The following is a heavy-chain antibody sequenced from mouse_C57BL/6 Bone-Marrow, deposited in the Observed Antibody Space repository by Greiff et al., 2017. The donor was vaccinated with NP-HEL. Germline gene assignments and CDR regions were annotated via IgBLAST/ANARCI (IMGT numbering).Heavy chain of an antibody. CDR3: ARSILLRSRKYFDY. J-gene: IGHJ2*01. D-gene: IGHD1-1*01. V-gene: IGHV1-82*01. CDR1: GYAFSSSW. Sequence: QVQLKESGPELVKPGASVKISCKASGYAFSSSWMNWVKQRPGKGLEWIGRIYPGDGDTNYNGKFKGKATLTADKSSSTAYMQLSSLTSEDSAVYFCARSILLRSRKYFDYWGQGTTLTVSS. CDR2: IYPGDGDT.